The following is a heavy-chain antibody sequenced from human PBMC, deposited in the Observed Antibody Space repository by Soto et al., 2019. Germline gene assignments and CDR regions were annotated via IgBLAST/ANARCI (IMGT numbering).Heavy chain of an antibody. J-gene: IGHJ4*02. CDR1: GFAFSSYW. Sequence: EVQLVESGGGLVQPGGSLRLSCAASGFAFSSYWMHWVRQAPGKGLVWVSRINSDGSSTTYADSVKGRFTISRDNAKNTLYLQMNSLRAEDTAVYFCARDTSSGWTADCWGQGTLVTVSS. D-gene: IGHD6-19*01. V-gene: IGHV3-74*01. CDR3: ARDTSSGWTADC. CDR2: INSDGSST.